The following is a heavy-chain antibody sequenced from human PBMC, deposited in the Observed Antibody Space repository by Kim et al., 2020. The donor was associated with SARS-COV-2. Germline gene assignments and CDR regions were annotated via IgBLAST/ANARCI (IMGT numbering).Heavy chain of an antibody. D-gene: IGHD3-16*01. Sequence: TPSLKSRVTISVDTSKNQFSLKLSSVTAADTAEYYCARDPGGLKLGGLGYWGQGTLVTVSS. J-gene: IGHJ4*02. V-gene: IGHV4-34*01. CDR3: ARDPGGLKLGGLGY.